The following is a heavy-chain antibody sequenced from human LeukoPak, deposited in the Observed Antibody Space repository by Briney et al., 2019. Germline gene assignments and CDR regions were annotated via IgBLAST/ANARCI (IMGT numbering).Heavy chain of an antibody. J-gene: IGHJ4*02. Sequence: PGGSLRLSCAASGFTFSSYAMHWVRQAPGKGLEWVAVISYDGSNKYYADSVKGRFTISRDNSKNTLYLQMNSLRAEDTAVYYCAKDRTAASNSYYFDYWGQGTLVTVSS. CDR1: GFTFSSYA. V-gene: IGHV3-30-3*01. CDR2: ISYDGSNK. CDR3: AKDRTAASNSYYFDY. D-gene: IGHD2-2*01.